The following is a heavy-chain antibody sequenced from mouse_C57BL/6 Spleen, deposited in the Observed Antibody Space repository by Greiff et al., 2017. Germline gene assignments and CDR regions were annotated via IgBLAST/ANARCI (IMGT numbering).Heavy chain of an antibody. J-gene: IGHJ4*01. D-gene: IGHD2-4*01. CDR1: GFTFSDYG. CDR2: ISSGSSTI. V-gene: IGHV5-17*01. Sequence: EVQLVESGGGLVKPGGSLKLSCAASGFTFSDYGMHWVRQAPEKGLEWVAYISSGSSTINYADTVKGRFIISRDNAKNTLFLQRTILRSEDTGMYYCAGDYEYDGYSMDYWGQGTSVTVSS. CDR3: AGDYEYDGYSMDY.